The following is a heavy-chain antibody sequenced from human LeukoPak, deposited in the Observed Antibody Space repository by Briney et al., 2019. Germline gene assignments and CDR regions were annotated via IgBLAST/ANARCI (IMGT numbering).Heavy chain of an antibody. J-gene: IGHJ4*02. D-gene: IGHD3-22*01. CDR1: GFTFSSYD. Sequence: GGSLRLSCAASGFTFSSYDMSWVRQAPGKGLEWVSFIFSDGGSTLYADSVKGRFTISRDNSKNTLYAEMNSLRDEDTAVYYCARDSYGDSGYYYVSDYWGQGTLVTVSS. V-gene: IGHV3-23*01. CDR2: IFSDGGST. CDR3: ARDSYGDSGYYYVSDY.